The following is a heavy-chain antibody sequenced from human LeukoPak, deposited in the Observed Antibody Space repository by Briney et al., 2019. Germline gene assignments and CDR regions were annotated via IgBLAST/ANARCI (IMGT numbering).Heavy chain of an antibody. V-gene: IGHV3-23*01. J-gene: IGHJ4*02. CDR2: ISGSGGST. CDR3: AKGMGSSGYRAWDY. Sequence: PGGSLRLSCAASGFTFSSYGMSWVRQAPGKGLEWVSAISGSGGSTYYADSVKGRFTISRDNSKNTLYLQMNSLRAEDTAVYYCAKGMGSSGYRAWDYWGQGTLVTVSS. D-gene: IGHD3-22*01. CDR1: GFTFSSYG.